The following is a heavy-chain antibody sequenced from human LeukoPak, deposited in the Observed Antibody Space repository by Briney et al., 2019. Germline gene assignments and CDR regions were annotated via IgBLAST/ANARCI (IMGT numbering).Heavy chain of an antibody. CDR1: GFTFSSYA. V-gene: IGHV3-23*01. J-gene: IGHJ4*02. D-gene: IGHD1-26*01. CDR2: ISGSGGST. Sequence: GGSLRLSCAASGFTFSSYAMSWVRQAPGKGLEWVSAISGSGGSTYYADSVKGRFTISRDNSKNTLYLQLNSLRAKDTAVYYCAKDGEVGASTWFAYWGQGTLVTVPS. CDR3: AKDGEVGASTWFAY.